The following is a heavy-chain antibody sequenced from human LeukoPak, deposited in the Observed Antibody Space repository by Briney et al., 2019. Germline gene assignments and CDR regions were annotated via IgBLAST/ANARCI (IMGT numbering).Heavy chain of an antibody. D-gene: IGHD6-19*01. Sequence: GGSLRLSCAASGFTVSSKYMSWVRQAPGKGLEWVSVICNGGSTNYADSVKGRFTISRDNSKNTLDLQMNSLRAEDTAVYFCARASQWLAFDYWGQGTLVTVSS. V-gene: IGHV3-66*01. CDR1: GFTVSSKY. J-gene: IGHJ4*02. CDR2: ICNGGST. CDR3: ARASQWLAFDY.